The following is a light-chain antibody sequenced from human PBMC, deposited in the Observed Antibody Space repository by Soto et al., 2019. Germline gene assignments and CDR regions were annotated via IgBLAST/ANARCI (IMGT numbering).Light chain of an antibody. CDR1: QSIRSF. CDR2: AAS. V-gene: IGKV1-39*01. J-gene: IGKJ2*01. CDR3: QQSYSNMYA. Sequence: DIQMTQSPLSLSASVGDKVTITCRASQSIRSFLNWYQQTPGKVPKLLIYAASSLQSGVPSRFSGSGSGTDFTLTINNLQPEGFATYYCQQSYSNMYAFGQGTRLEI.